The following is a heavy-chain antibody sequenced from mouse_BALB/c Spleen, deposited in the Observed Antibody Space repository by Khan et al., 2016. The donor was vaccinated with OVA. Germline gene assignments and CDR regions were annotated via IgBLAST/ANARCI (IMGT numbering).Heavy chain of an antibody. CDR3: ARSVTITTVVATDFDY. V-gene: IGHV3-2*02. CDR1: GYSITSDYA. J-gene: IGHJ2*01. D-gene: IGHD1-1*01. Sequence: EVQLQESGPGLVKPSQSLSLTCTVTGYSITSDYAWNWIRQFPGNKLEWMGYISYSGRNSYNPSLKSRISNTRDTSKNQLFLQLNSVTTEDTATYYCARSVTITTVVATDFDYWGQGTTLTVSS. CDR2: ISYSGRN.